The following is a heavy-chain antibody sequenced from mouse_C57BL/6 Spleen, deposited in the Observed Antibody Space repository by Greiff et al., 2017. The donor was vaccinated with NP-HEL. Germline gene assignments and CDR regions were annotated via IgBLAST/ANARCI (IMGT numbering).Heavy chain of an antibody. Sequence: QVQLKESGAELARPGASVKLSCKASGYTFTSYGISWVKQRTGQGLEWIGEIYPRSGNTYHNEKFKGKATLTADKSSSTAYMELRSLTSEDSAVYFCARESGDGNEPWFAYWGQGTLVTVSA. V-gene: IGHV1-81*01. D-gene: IGHD2-1*01. CDR1: GYTFTSYG. CDR3: ARESGDGNEPWFAY. J-gene: IGHJ3*01. CDR2: IYPRSGNT.